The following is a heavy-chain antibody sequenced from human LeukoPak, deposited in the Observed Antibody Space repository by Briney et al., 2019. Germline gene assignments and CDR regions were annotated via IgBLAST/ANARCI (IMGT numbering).Heavy chain of an antibody. CDR3: ARGQGGATDY. V-gene: IGHV6-1*01. CDR1: GDSFSSNSAT. Sequence: SQTLSLTCAISGDSFSSNSATWNWIRQSPSRGLEWLGRTYYRSKWHNNYAVSVKSRITINPDTSKDQFSLQLNSVTPEDTAVYYCARGQGGATDYWGQGTLVTVSS. CDR2: TYYRSKWHN. J-gene: IGHJ4*02. D-gene: IGHD1-26*01.